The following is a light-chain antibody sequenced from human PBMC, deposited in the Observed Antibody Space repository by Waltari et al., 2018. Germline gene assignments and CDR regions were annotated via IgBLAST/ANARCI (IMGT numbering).Light chain of an antibody. V-gene: IGKV3-11*01. J-gene: IGKJ2*01. Sequence: EIVLTQSPATLSFFPGERVTLSCRASQSVSRYMAWYQQKHGQAPRLLIYDISNRATGIPARFSGSGSGSDFTLTISSLEPEDFAVYYCHQHNNWPYTFGQGTKLEI. CDR1: QSVSRY. CDR2: DIS. CDR3: HQHNNWPYT.